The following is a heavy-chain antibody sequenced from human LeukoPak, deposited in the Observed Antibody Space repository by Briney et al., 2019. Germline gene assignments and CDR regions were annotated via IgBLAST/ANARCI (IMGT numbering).Heavy chain of an antibody. J-gene: IGHJ4*02. D-gene: IGHD3-22*01. CDR1: GGSISSGGYY. Sequence: TSETLSLTCTVSGGSISSGGYYWSWIRQPPGKGLEWIGYIYHSGSTYYNPSLKSRVTISVDTSKNQFSLKLSSVTAADTAVYYCAREEYGYYSFDYWGQGTLVTVSS. V-gene: IGHV4-30-2*01. CDR2: IYHSGST. CDR3: AREEYGYYSFDY.